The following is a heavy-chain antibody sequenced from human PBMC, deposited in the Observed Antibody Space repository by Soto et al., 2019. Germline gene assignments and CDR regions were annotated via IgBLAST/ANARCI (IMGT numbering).Heavy chain of an antibody. J-gene: IGHJ6*02. CDR3: ASETYYYDSSGYYYYYYGMDV. Sequence: QVQLVQSGAEVKKPGASVKVSCKASGYTFTSYAMHWVRQARGQRLEWMGWINAGNGNTKYSQKFQGRVTITRDTSASTAYRELSSLRSEDTAVYYCASETYYYDSSGYYYYYYGMDVWGQGTTVTVSS. V-gene: IGHV1-3*01. CDR1: GYTFTSYA. CDR2: INAGNGNT. D-gene: IGHD3-22*01.